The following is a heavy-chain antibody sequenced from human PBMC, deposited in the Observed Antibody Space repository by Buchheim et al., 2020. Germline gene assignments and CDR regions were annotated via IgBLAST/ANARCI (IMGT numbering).Heavy chain of an antibody. CDR2: ISSSASST. J-gene: IGHJ6*02. D-gene: IGHD2-8*01. V-gene: IGHV3-48*03. Sequence: EVQLVESGGGLVQPGGSLRLSCVASGFTFRTYEMNWVRQAPGKGLEWVSYISSSASSTYYADSVTGRFTISRDNAKNSLYLQMNSLRAEDTAVYYCARDNGLFSRFYSGMDVWGQGTT. CDR3: ARDNGLFSRFYSGMDV. CDR1: GFTFRTYE.